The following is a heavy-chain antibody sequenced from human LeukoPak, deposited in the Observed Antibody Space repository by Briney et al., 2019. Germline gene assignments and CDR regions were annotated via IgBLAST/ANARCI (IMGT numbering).Heavy chain of an antibody. CDR2: INHSGST. CDR1: GGSFSGYY. J-gene: IGHJ3*02. Sequence: SETLSLTCAVYGGSFSGYYWSWIRQPPGKGLEWIGEINHSGSTNYNPSLKSRVTISVDTSKNQFSLKLSSVTAADTAVYYCAKQDQGARDAFDIWGQGTMVTVSS. V-gene: IGHV4-34*01. CDR3: AKQDQGARDAFDI. D-gene: IGHD1/OR15-1a*01.